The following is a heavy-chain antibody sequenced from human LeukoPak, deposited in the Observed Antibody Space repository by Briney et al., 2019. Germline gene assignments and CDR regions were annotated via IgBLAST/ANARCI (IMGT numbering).Heavy chain of an antibody. CDR3: ARDMRMAVASTSLDWFDP. Sequence: ASVKVSCKATGYTFTSYGISWVRQAPGQGLEWMGWISSNSDNTNYAQKLQGRVTMTTDTSTSTAYMELRSLRSDDTAVYYCARDMRMAVASTSLDWFDPWGQGTLVTVSS. V-gene: IGHV1-18*01. J-gene: IGHJ5*02. CDR2: ISSNSDNT. D-gene: IGHD6-19*01. CDR1: GYTFTSYG.